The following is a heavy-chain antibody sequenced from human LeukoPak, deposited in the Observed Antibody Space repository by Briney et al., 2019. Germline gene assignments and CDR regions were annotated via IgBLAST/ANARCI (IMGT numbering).Heavy chain of an antibody. CDR2: IIPILGIA. Sequence: GASVKVSCKASGGTFSSYAISWVRQAPGQGLEWMGRIIPILGIANYAQKFQGRVTITADKSTSTAYMELSSLRSEDTAVYYCAIRSRYGDYPLGYFDYWGQGTLVTVSS. V-gene: IGHV1-69*04. J-gene: IGHJ4*02. CDR1: GGTFSSYA. D-gene: IGHD4-17*01. CDR3: AIRSRYGDYPLGYFDY.